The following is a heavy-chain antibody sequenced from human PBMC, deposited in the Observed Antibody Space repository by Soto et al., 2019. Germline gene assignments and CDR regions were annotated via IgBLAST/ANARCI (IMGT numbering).Heavy chain of an antibody. Sequence: GGSLRLSCAASGFTFSSYAMSWVRQAPGKGLEWVSYISSSSSTIYYADSVKGRFTISRDNAKNSLYLQMNSLRAEDTAVYYCARDYYYDSSGYFDYWGQGTLVTVSS. CDR3: ARDYYYDSSGYFDY. CDR1: GFTFSSYA. D-gene: IGHD3-22*01. V-gene: IGHV3-48*04. J-gene: IGHJ4*02. CDR2: ISSSSSTI.